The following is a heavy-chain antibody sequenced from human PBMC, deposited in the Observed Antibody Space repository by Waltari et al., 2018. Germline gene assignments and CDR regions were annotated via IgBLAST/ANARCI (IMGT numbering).Heavy chain of an antibody. Sequence: QVQLQQWGAGLLKPSETLSLTCAVYGGSFSGYYWSWIRQPPGKGLEWIGEINHSGSTNYNPSLKSRVTISVDTSKNQFSLKLSSVTAADTAVYYCARGSSIAARRRSGGFDYWGQGTLVTVSS. J-gene: IGHJ4*02. CDR1: GGSFSGYY. V-gene: IGHV4-34*01. D-gene: IGHD6-6*01. CDR2: INHSGST. CDR3: ARGSSIAARRRSGGFDY.